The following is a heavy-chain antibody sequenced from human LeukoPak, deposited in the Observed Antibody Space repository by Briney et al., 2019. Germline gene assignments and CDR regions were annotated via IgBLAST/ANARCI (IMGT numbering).Heavy chain of an antibody. J-gene: IGHJ4*02. D-gene: IGHD1-26*01. Sequence: PPGGSLRLSCAASGFTFSSQAMSWVRQAPGKGLEWVSTISGSGGSTYYADSVKGRFTISRDNSKNTLYLQMNSLRAEDTALYYCARDQGSYLSRYFDYWGQGTLVTVSS. CDR1: GFTFSSQA. CDR3: ARDQGSYLSRYFDY. V-gene: IGHV3-23*01. CDR2: ISGSGGST.